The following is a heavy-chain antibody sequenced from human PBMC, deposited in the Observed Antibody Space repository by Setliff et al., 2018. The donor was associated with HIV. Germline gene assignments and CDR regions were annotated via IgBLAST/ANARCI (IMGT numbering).Heavy chain of an antibody. CDR3: AREGESASYYFDD. V-gene: IGHV3-74*01. CDR2: INSGGSNA. CDR1: GFTFSRYW. J-gene: IGHJ4*02. D-gene: IGHD3-10*01. Sequence: GGSLRLSCAASGFTFSRYWMHWVRQVPGKGLAWVSRINSGGSNAIYADAVKCRFTISRDNAKNTVYLQMNSLRVDDTAVYYCAREGESASYYFDDWGQGTPVTVSS.